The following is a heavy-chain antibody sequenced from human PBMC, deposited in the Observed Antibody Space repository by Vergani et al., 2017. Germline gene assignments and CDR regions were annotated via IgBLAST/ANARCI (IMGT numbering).Heavy chain of an antibody. Sequence: EVQLVESGGGLVQPGGSLRLSCAASGFTFSSYSMNWVRQAPGKGLEWVSYISSSSSTIYYADSVKGRFTISRDNAKNSLYLQMNSLRAEDTAVYYCARDLRIWFGELGGDYSGQGTLVTVSS. CDR1: GFTFSSYS. CDR2: ISSSSSTI. J-gene: IGHJ4*02. D-gene: IGHD3-10*01. CDR3: ARDLRIWFGELGGDY. V-gene: IGHV3-48*01.